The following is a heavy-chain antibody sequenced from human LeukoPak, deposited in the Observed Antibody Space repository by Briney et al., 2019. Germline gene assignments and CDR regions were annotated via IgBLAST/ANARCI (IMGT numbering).Heavy chain of an antibody. V-gene: IGHV1-46*01. CDR2: INPSVGST. D-gene: IGHD3-22*01. CDR1: GYTFTSYY. Sequence: ASVKVSCKASGYTFTSYYMHWVRQAPGQGLEWMGIINPSVGSTGYAQKFQGRVTMTRDTSTSTVYMELSSLRSEDTAVYYCARDLAGRYYYDSSGYPLLYYYYGMDVWGQGTTVTVSS. CDR3: ARDLAGRYYYDSSGYPLLYYYYGMDV. J-gene: IGHJ6*02.